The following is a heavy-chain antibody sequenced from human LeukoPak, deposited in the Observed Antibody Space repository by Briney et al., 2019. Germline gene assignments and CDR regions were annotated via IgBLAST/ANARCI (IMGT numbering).Heavy chain of an antibody. Sequence: GGSLRLSCAASGFTFSNAWMSWARQAPGKGLEWVGRIKSKTDGGTTDYAAPVKGRFTISRDDSKNTLYLQMNSLKTEDTAVYYCTTVYYGSGSYLAYFDYWGQGTLVTVSS. CDR3: TTVYYGSGSYLAYFDY. CDR2: IKSKTDGGTT. D-gene: IGHD3-10*01. CDR1: GFTFSNAW. J-gene: IGHJ4*02. V-gene: IGHV3-15*01.